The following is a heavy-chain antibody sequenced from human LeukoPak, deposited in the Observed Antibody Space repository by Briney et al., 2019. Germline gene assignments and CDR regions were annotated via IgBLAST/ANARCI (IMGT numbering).Heavy chain of an antibody. Sequence: SETLSLTCTVFGGSISSSSHYWGWIRQPPGEGLEWIGSIYFSRSTYYSPSLKSRVTISVDPSTNQFSLKLSSVTAADTAVYYCASHQWLGPFDYWGQGTLVTVSS. D-gene: IGHD6-19*01. V-gene: IGHV4-39*01. CDR1: GGSISSSSHY. CDR2: IYFSRST. CDR3: ASHQWLGPFDY. J-gene: IGHJ4*02.